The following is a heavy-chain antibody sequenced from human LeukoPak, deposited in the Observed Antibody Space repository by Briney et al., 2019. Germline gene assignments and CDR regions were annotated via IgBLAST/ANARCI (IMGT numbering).Heavy chain of an antibody. Sequence: GGSLRLSCAASGFTVSSNYMSWVRQAPGKGLEWVSVIYSGGSTYYADSVKGRFTISRDNSKNTLYLQMNSLRAEDTAVYYCARDYPSGTDGYGDYPTAYWGQGTLVTVSS. D-gene: IGHD4-17*01. V-gene: IGHV3-66*01. CDR3: ARDYPSGTDGYGDYPTAY. J-gene: IGHJ4*02. CDR2: IYSGGST. CDR1: GFTVSSNY.